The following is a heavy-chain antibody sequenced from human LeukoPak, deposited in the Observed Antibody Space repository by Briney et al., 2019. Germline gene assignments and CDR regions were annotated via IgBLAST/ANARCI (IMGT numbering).Heavy chain of an antibody. D-gene: IGHD3-10*01. CDR1: GYTFTSYG. CDR3: ARKHYDSGSYGP. V-gene: IGHV1-2*02. CDR2: INPNTGGT. J-gene: IGHJ5*02. Sequence: ASVKVSCKASGYTFTSYGISWVRQAPGQGLEWMGWINPNTGGTNYAQKFQGRVTMTRDTSINTAYMELSRVRSDDTAVYYCARKHYDSGSYGPWGQGTLVTVSS.